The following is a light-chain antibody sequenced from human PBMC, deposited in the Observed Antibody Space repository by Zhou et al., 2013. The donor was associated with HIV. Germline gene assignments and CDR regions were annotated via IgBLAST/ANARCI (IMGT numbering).Light chain of an antibody. CDR1: QSVSGSY. CDR3: QQRRNWPVT. J-gene: IGKJ2*01. CDR2: DAS. Sequence: EIVLTQSPGTLSLSPGERATLSCRASQSVSGSYLTWYQQKPGQAPSLLISDASNRATGIPARFSGSGSGTDFTLTISSLQPEDFAVYYCQQRRNWPVTFGQGTKLEI. V-gene: IGKV3D-20*02.